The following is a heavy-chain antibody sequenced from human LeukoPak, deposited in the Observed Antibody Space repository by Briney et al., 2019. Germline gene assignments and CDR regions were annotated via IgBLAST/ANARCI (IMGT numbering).Heavy chain of an antibody. V-gene: IGHV3-7*01. D-gene: IGHD5-12*01. CDR3: AVGTSGPGGNWLDP. CDR1: GFTFSNYW. CDR2: IKQDGSTK. J-gene: IGHJ5*02. Sequence: GGSLRLSCVASGFTFSNYWMNWVRQAPGKGLEWVANIKQDGSTKNYEDSVKGRFTISRDNAKSSLYLQMNSLRAEDTAVYYCAVGTSGPGGNWLDPWGQGTLVTVSS.